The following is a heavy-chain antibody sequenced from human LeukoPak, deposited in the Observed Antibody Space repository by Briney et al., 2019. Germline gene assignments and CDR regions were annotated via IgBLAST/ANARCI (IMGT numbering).Heavy chain of an antibody. CDR2: IWYDGSNK. CDR3: AREGPYGDYAFDI. D-gene: IGHD4-17*01. Sequence: GGSLRLSCAASGFTFSSYGMHWVCQAPGKGLEWVAVIWYDGSNKYYADSVEGRFTISRDNSKNTLYLQMNSLRAEDTAVYYCAREGPYGDYAFDIWGQGTMVTVSS. V-gene: IGHV3-33*01. J-gene: IGHJ3*02. CDR1: GFTFSSYG.